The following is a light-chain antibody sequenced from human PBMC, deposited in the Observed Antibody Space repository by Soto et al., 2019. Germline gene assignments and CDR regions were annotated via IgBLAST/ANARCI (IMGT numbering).Light chain of an antibody. Sequence: DIQMTQSPSTLSASVGDRVTITCRASQSITIWLAWYQQKPGKAPKLLILDASSLESGVPSRFSGSGSGTEFTLTISSLQPDDFATYYYQHYNSYSWTFGQGTKVEIK. CDR3: QHYNSYSWT. V-gene: IGKV1-5*01. CDR2: DAS. J-gene: IGKJ1*01. CDR1: QSITIW.